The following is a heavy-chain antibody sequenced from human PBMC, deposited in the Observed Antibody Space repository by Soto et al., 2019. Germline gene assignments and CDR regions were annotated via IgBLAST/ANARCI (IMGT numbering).Heavy chain of an antibody. CDR1: ENTLTELT. Sequence: ASVKVSCKVPENTLTELTIDCFLQSPLKGLDWMGRSAPEEGEPIYPQKFQGRVSMTEDPSTDTAYMELTSLRSEDTAVYFCAADRKIVGTIGAFDFWGQGTLVTV. J-gene: IGHJ4*02. CDR2: SAPEEGEP. CDR3: AADRKIVGTIGAFDF. V-gene: IGHV1-24*01. D-gene: IGHD1-26*01.